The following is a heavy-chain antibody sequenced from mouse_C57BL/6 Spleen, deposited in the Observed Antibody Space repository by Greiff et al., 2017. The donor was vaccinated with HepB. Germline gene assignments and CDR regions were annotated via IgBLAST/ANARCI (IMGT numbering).Heavy chain of an antibody. Sequence: EVQLVESGGDLVKPGGSLKLSCAASGFTFSSYGMSWVRQTPDKRLEWVATISSGGSYTYYPDSVKGRFTISRDNAKNTLYLQMSSLKSEDTAMYYCARLYYYGSSYLYWYFDVWGTGTTVTVSS. D-gene: IGHD1-1*01. V-gene: IGHV5-6*01. CDR1: GFTFSSYG. CDR2: ISSGGSYT. J-gene: IGHJ1*03. CDR3: ARLYYYGSSYLYWYFDV.